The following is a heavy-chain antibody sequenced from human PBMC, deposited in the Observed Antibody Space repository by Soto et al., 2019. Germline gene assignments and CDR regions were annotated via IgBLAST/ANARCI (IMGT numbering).Heavy chain of an antibody. CDR2: IKQDGSEK. V-gene: IGHV3-7*05. CDR1: GFTFSSYW. Sequence: GESLKISCAASGFTFSSYWMSWVRQAPGKGLEWVANIKQDGSEKYYVDSVKGRFTISRDNAKNSLYLQMNSLRAEDTAVYYCARALYCSGGSCYSNNYYYYGMDVWGQGTTVTVSS. D-gene: IGHD2-15*01. CDR3: ARALYCSGGSCYSNNYYYYGMDV. J-gene: IGHJ6*02.